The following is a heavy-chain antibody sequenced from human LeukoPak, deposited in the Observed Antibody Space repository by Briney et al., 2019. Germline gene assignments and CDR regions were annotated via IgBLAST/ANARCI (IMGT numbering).Heavy chain of an antibody. CDR3: AKGGQQLVRFNWFDP. CDR1: GFTFSSYS. CDR2: ISSSSSYI. J-gene: IGHJ5*02. D-gene: IGHD6-13*01. V-gene: IGHV3-21*04. Sequence: GGSLRLSCAASGFTFSSYSMNWVRQAPGKGLEWVSSISSSSSYIYYADSVKGRFTISRDNSKNTLYLQMNSLRAEDTAVYYCAKGGQQLVRFNWFDPWGQGTLVTVSS.